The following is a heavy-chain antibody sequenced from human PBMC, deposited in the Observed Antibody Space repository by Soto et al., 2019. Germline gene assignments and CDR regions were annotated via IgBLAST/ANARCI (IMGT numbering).Heavy chain of an antibody. V-gene: IGHV1-3*04. CDR2: INNANGKT. Sequence: QVQLIPSGAEVEKPGASVKTSCKASGYTFSRYGMHWVCQAPGQGLEWMGWINNANGKTGNSEKFQGSLPITRDPSPAPAYMEQPSLRSEDRPSYCGAKEITGLSFVHWPQGTLVTVSS. CDR3: AKEITGLSFVH. J-gene: IGHJ1*01. CDR1: GYTFSRYG. D-gene: IGHD2-8*02.